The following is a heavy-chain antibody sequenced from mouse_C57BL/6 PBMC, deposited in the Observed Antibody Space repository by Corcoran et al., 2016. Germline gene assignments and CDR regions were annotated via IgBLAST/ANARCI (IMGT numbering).Heavy chain of an antibody. V-gene: IGHV1-26*01. J-gene: IGHJ3*01. CDR1: GYTFTDYY. CDR2: INPNNGGT. CDR3: ASWGNSIPFAY. Sequence: EVQLQQSGPELVKPGASVKISCKASGYTFTDYYMNWVKQSHGKSLEWIGDINPNNGGTSYNQKFKGKATLTVDKSSSTAYMELRSLTSEDSAVYYCASWGNSIPFAYWGQGTLVTVSA. D-gene: IGHD2-10*02.